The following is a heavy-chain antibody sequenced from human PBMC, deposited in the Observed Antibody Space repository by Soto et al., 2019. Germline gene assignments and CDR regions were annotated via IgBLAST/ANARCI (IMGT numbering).Heavy chain of an antibody. CDR2: ISGSGIST. Sequence: GSLRLXCAASGFTFSSYAMTWVRQAPGKGLEWVSSISGSGISTYYADSVKGRFTISRDNSKNTLYLQMNSLRAEDAAVYYCAKSAGSNAYYPNDYWGQGTLVTVSS. CDR1: GFTFSSYA. CDR3: AKSAGSNAYYPNDY. V-gene: IGHV3-23*01. D-gene: IGHD3-16*01. J-gene: IGHJ4*02.